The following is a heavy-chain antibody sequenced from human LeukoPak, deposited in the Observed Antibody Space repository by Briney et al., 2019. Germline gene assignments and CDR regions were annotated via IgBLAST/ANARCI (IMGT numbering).Heavy chain of an antibody. CDR1: GFTFSSYA. V-gene: IGHV3-23*01. CDR2: ISGSGGST. Sequence: GGSLRLSCAASGFTFSSYAMSWVRQAPGKGLEWVSAISGSGGSTYYADSVKGRFTISRDNSKNTLYLQMNSLRDEDTAVYYCARLVEMATGAFDYWGQGTLVTVSS. D-gene: IGHD5-24*01. CDR3: ARLVEMATGAFDY. J-gene: IGHJ4*02.